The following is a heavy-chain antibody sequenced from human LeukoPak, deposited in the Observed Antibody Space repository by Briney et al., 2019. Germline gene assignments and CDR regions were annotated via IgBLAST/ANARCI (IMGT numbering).Heavy chain of an antibody. CDR3: ARERDIVVVPAAILRY. Sequence: GGSLRLSCAASGFTFSSYGMNWVRQAQGKGMEWVAVIWYDGSNKYYADSVKGRFTISRDNSENTLYLQMNSLRAEDTAVYYCARERDIVVVPAAILRYWGQGTLVTVSS. V-gene: IGHV3-33*01. CDR2: IWYDGSNK. D-gene: IGHD2-2*01. CDR1: GFTFSSYG. J-gene: IGHJ4*02.